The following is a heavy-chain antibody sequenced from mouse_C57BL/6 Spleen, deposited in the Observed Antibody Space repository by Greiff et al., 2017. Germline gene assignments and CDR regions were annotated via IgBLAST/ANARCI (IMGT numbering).Heavy chain of an antibody. V-gene: IGHV5-17*01. J-gene: IGHJ3*01. D-gene: IGHD2-2*01. Sequence: EVKLMESGGGLVKPGGSLKLSCAASGFTFSDYGMHWVRQAPEKGLEWVAYISSGSSTIYYADTVKGRFTISRDNAKNTLFLQMTSLRSEDTAMYYCARDMVTTEFAYWGQGTLVTVSA. CDR3: ARDMVTTEFAY. CDR2: ISSGSSTI. CDR1: GFTFSDYG.